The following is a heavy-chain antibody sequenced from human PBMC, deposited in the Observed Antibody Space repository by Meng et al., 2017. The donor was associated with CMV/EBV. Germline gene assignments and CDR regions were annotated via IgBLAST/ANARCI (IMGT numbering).Heavy chain of an antibody. V-gene: IGHV5-51*01. J-gene: IGHJ5*02. CDR1: GYSFTSYW. CDR3: ARRMGSTSSRYWFDP. D-gene: IGHD2-2*01. CDR2: IYPGDSDT. Sequence: KVSCKGSGYSFTSYWIGWVRQMPGKGLEWMGIIYPGDSDTRYSPSFQGQVTISADKSISTAYLQWSSLKASDTAMYYCARRMGSTSSRYWFDPWGQGTLVTVSS.